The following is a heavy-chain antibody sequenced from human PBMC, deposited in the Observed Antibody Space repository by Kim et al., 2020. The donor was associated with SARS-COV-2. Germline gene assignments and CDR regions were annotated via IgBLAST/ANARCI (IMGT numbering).Heavy chain of an antibody. D-gene: IGHD1-20*01. Sequence: LKRRVTISVDTSNNQFSLKLSSVTAADTAVYYCARLGMGCERLAPEYYFDYWGQGTLVTVSS. V-gene: IGHV4-39*01. J-gene: IGHJ4*02. CDR3: ARLGMGCERLAPEYYFDY.